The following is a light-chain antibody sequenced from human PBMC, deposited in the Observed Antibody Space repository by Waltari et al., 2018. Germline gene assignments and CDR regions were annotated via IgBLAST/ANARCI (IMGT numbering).Light chain of an antibody. V-gene: IGKV2-28*01. CDR2: LGS. Sequence: DIVMTQSPLSLPVTPGEPASISFRSSQSLLHSNGNTYLDWYLQKPGQSPQLLIYLGSNRASGVPDRFSGSGSGTDFTLKISRVEAEDVGVYYCMQALQTPRTFGQWTKVEIK. J-gene: IGKJ1*01. CDR1: QSLLHSNGNTY. CDR3: MQALQTPRT.